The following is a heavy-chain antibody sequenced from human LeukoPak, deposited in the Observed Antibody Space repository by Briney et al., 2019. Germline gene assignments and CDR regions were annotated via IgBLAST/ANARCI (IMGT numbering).Heavy chain of an antibody. Sequence: GGSLRLSCAASGFTFSAFGMHWVRQAPGKGLEWVTFIPYDGSDKYYADSVKGRFTISRDNSKNTLYLQMGSLRAEDMAVYYCARDYYDSSGYVEPVNAFDIWGQGTMVTVSS. CDR2: IPYDGSDK. D-gene: IGHD3-22*01. CDR3: ARDYYDSSGYVEPVNAFDI. CDR1: GFTFSAFG. J-gene: IGHJ3*02. V-gene: IGHV3-30*19.